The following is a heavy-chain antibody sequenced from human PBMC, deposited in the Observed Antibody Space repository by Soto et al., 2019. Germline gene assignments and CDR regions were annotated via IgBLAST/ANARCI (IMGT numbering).Heavy chain of an antibody. D-gene: IGHD2-8*01. Sequence: EVQLLESGGGLVQPGGSLRLSCAASGFTFSSYAMSWVRQAPGKGLEWVSAISGSGGSTYYADSVKGRFTISRDNSKNTLYLQMTSLRAEETAVYYCAKSRWSDIVLMVYDYWGQGTLVTVSS. CDR3: AKSRWSDIVLMVYDY. CDR2: ISGSGGST. CDR1: GFTFSSYA. J-gene: IGHJ4*02. V-gene: IGHV3-23*01.